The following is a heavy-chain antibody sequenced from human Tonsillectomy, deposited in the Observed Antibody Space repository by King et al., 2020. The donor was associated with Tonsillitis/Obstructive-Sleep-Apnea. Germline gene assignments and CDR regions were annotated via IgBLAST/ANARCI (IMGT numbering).Heavy chain of an antibody. CDR3: ARGGYDFWSGYYYYYYYMDV. CDR1: GFTFSSYW. J-gene: IGHJ6*03. D-gene: IGHD3-3*01. Sequence: VQLVESGGGLVQPGGSLRLSCAASGFTFSSYWMHWARQAPGKGLVWVSRINSDGSSTSYADSVKGRFTISRDNAKNTLYLQMNSLRAEDTAVYYCARGGYDFWSGYYYYYYYMDVWGKGTTVTVSS. CDR2: INSDGSST. V-gene: IGHV3-74*01.